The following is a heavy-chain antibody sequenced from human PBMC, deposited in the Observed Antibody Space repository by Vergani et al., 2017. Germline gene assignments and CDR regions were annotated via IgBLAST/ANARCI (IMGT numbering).Heavy chain of an antibody. CDR3: ASPASREVTAYYYYYGMDV. V-gene: IGHV3-23*01. D-gene: IGHD2-21*02. J-gene: IGHJ6*02. Sequence: EVQLLESGGGLVQPGGSLRLSCAASGFTFSSYAMSWVRQAPGKGLEWVSAISGSGGTYYADSVKGRFTISRDNSKNTLYLQMNSLRAEDTAVYYCASPASREVTAYYYYYGMDVWGQGTTVTVSS. CDR1: GFTFSSYA. CDR2: ISGSGGT.